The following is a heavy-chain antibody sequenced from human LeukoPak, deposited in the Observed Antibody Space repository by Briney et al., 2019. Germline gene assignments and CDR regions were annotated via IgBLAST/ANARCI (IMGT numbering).Heavy chain of an antibody. CDR2: IWFDGSNK. J-gene: IGHJ4*02. V-gene: IGHV3-33*01. D-gene: IGHD3-10*01. CDR3: ARASGPFDY. CDR1: GFIFSIYC. Sequence: PGGSLRLSCAASGFIFSIYCMHWVRQAPGKGLEWVAVIWFDGSNKYYGDSVKGRFTISRDNSKSTLYLEMNSLRVEDTALYYCARASGPFDYWGQGTLVTVSS.